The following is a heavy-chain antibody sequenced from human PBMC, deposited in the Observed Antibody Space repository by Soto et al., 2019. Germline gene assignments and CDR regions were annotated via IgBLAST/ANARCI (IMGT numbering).Heavy chain of an antibody. CDR2: IYHSGST. CDR1: GGSISSSSYY. CDR3: ARDLNLVGFDY. Sequence: PSETLSLTCTVSGGSISSSSYYWGWIRQPPGKGLEWIGEIYHSGSTNYNPSLKSRVTISVDKSKNQFSLKLGSVTAADTAVYYCARDLNLVGFDYWGQGTLVTVSS. J-gene: IGHJ4*02. V-gene: IGHV4-39*07.